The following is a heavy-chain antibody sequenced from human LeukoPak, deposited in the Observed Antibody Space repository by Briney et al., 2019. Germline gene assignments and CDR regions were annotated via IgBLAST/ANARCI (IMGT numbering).Heavy chain of an antibody. J-gene: IGHJ6*03. CDR3: ARGLGYYYYYMDV. CDR1: GFTFSSYA. CDR2: ISGSGGST. Sequence: GGSLRLSCAASGFTFSSYAMSWVRQAPGKGLEWVSAISGSGGSTYYADSVKGRFTTSRDNAKNSLYLQMNSLRAEDTALYYCARGLGYYYYYMDVWGKGTTVTVSS. V-gene: IGHV3-23*01.